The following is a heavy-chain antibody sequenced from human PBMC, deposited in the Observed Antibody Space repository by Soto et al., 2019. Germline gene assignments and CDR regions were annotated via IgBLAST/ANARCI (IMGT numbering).Heavy chain of an antibody. CDR3: TTLRLDP. V-gene: IGHV1-2*02. Sequence: ASLKVSCKASGYTFTAFYMNWVRQAPGQGLEWMGWVNPNTGVTKYAQKFQGRVTMTRDTSINTAYMELSGLTSDDTAVYYCTTLRLDPWGQGTLVTVS. CDR2: VNPNTGVT. J-gene: IGHJ5*02. D-gene: IGHD3-9*01. CDR1: GYTFTAFY.